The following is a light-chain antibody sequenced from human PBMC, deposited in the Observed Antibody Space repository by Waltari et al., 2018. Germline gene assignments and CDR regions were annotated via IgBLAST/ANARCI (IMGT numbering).Light chain of an antibody. V-gene: IGLV2-14*01. CDR2: DVT. Sequence: QSALTQPASVSGSPGQSITISCTGTSSDVGSYNYVSWYQQHPGKAPKLMIYDVTKRPSGVSNRFSGSMSGNTASLTISGLQAEDEADYYCSSYTSSSTWVFGGGTKLTVL. J-gene: IGLJ3*02. CDR1: SSDVGSYNY. CDR3: SSYTSSSTWV.